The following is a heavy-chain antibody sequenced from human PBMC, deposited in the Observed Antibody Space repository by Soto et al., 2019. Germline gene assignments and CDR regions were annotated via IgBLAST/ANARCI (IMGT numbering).Heavy chain of an antibody. Sequence: PGGSLRLSCTASGFTFGDYAMSWVRQAPGKGLEWVGFIRSKAYGGTTEYAASVKGRFTISRDDSKSIAYLQMNSLKTEDTAVYYCTRVHGDYVRYFDYWGQGTLVTVSS. J-gene: IGHJ4*02. CDR2: IRSKAYGGTT. D-gene: IGHD4-17*01. CDR3: TRVHGDYVRYFDY. V-gene: IGHV3-49*04. CDR1: GFTFGDYA.